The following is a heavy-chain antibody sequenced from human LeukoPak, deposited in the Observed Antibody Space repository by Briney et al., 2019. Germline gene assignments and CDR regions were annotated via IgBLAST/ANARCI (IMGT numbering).Heavy chain of an antibody. CDR3: ARDLGSSGYYYAFDY. CDR1: GFTFTTYG. Sequence: GGSLRLSCATSGFTFTTYGIHWVRQAPGKELEWVAFIRSDGGKKYYADSVKGRFTISRDNSKNTLYLQMNSLRSEDTAVYYCARDLGSSGYYYAFDYWGQGTLVTVSS. V-gene: IGHV3-30*02. D-gene: IGHD3-22*01. CDR2: IRSDGGKK. J-gene: IGHJ4*02.